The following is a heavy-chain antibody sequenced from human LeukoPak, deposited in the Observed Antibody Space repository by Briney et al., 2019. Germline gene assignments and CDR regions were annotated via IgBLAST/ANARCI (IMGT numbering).Heavy chain of an antibody. V-gene: IGHV3-9*01. CDR2: ISWNSGSI. CDR3: AKLFESGTYNNFFHY. CDR1: GFTFDDYA. D-gene: IGHD3-10*01. Sequence: GGSLRLSCVASGFTFDDYAMHWVRQAPGKGLEWVSGISWNSGSIGYADSVKGRFTISRDNAKNTLYLQMNSLRPEDTAIYYCAKLFESGTYNNFFHYWGQGTLVTVFS. J-gene: IGHJ4*02.